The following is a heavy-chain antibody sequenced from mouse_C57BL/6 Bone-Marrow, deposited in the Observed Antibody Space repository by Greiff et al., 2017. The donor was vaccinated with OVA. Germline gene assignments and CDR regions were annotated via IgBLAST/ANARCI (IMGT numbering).Heavy chain of an antibody. V-gene: IGHV8-12*01. CDR1: GFSLNTSNMG. J-gene: IGHJ4*01. D-gene: IGHD2-12*01. CDR3: ARRGSYCTRGYYAMDY. CDR2: IYWDDDK. Sequence: QVTLKVCGPGILQSSQTLSLTCSFSGFSLNTSNMGVSWIRQPSGKGLEWLAHIYWDDDKRYNPSLKSRLTISKHTSRNQVFLKITSVDTADTATYYCARRGSYCTRGYYAMDYWGQGTSVTVSS.